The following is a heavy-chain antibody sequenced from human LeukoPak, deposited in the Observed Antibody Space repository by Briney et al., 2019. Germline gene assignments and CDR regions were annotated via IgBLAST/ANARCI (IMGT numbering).Heavy chain of an antibody. V-gene: IGHV4-39*01. CDR1: GGSISSSSYY. J-gene: IGHJ4*02. D-gene: IGHD3-3*01. Sequence: PSETLSLTCTVSGGSISSSSYYWGWIRQPPGKGLEWIGSIYYSGSTYYNPSLKSRVTISVDTSKNQFPLKLSSVTAADTAVYYCARTERITIFGVVIPHLAGYYFDYWGQGTLVTVSS. CDR3: ARTERITIFGVVIPHLAGYYFDY. CDR2: IYYSGST.